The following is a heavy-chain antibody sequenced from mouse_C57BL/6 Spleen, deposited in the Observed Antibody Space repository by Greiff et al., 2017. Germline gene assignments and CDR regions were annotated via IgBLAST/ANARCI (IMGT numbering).Heavy chain of an antibody. Sequence: DVMLVESGGGLVQPGGSLKLSCAASGFTFSDYYMYWVRQTPEKRLEWVAYISNGGGSTYYPDTVKGRFTISRDNAKNTLYLQMSRLKSEDTAMYYCARRLYGSSYEYFDYWGQGTTRTVSS. CDR3: ARRLYGSSYEYFDY. CDR2: ISNGGGST. J-gene: IGHJ2*01. D-gene: IGHD1-1*01. V-gene: IGHV5-12*01. CDR1: GFTFSDYY.